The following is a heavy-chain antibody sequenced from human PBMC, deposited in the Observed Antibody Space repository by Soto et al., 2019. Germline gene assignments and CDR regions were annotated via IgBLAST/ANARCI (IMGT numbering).Heavy chain of an antibody. CDR2: IYHNGRT. Sequence: PSETLSLTCAFSCYSIISGYYWGWIRQPPGKGLEWIGSIYHNGRTYYNPSLKSRVIISVDTSKNQFSLNLGSVTAADTAVHYCARVDGGSAGTGVVGYWGQGTLVTVPQ. CDR3: ARVDGGSAGTGVVGY. V-gene: IGHV4-38-2*01. CDR1: CYSIISGYY. J-gene: IGHJ4*02. D-gene: IGHD2-8*02.